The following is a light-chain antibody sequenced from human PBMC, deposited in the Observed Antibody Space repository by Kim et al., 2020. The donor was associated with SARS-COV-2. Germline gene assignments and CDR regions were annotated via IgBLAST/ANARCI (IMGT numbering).Light chain of an antibody. V-gene: IGKV1-39*01. J-gene: IGKJ2*01. Sequence: SASVGDSVTGACRARQSISSYLHWYQQKPGKAPKLLILAASSLQSGVPSRFSGSGSGTDFTLTISSLQPEDFATYYCQQGYSTPRTFGQGTKLEI. CDR2: AAS. CDR1: QSISSY. CDR3: QQGYSTPRT.